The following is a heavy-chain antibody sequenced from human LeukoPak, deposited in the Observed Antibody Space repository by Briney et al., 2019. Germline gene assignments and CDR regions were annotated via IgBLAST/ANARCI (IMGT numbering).Heavy chain of an antibody. V-gene: IGHV3-30*02. J-gene: IGHJ4*02. D-gene: IGHD3-22*01. Sequence: GGSLRLSCAASGFTFTTYGMHWVRQAPGKGLEWVAFIRYDGSNKYYADSVKGRFTISRDNSKHTLYLQMNSLRAEDTAVYYCAKDRELFYYDSSGCFDYWGQGTLVTVSS. CDR3: AKDRELFYYDSSGCFDY. CDR2: IRYDGSNK. CDR1: GFTFTTYG.